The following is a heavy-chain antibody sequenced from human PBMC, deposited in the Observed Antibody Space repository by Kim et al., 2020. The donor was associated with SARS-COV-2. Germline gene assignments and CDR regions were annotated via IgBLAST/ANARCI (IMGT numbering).Heavy chain of an antibody. V-gene: IGHV4-39*01. J-gene: IGHJ6*02. D-gene: IGHD2-15*01. Sequence: SETLSLTCTVSGGSISSSSYYWGWIRQPPGKGLEWIGSIYYSGSTYYNPSLKSRVTISVDTSKNQFSLKLSSVTAADTAVYYCARLVVVVAATRFYYYGMDVWGQGTTVTVSS. CDR3: ARLVVVVAATRFYYYGMDV. CDR2: IYYSGST. CDR1: GGSISSSSYY.